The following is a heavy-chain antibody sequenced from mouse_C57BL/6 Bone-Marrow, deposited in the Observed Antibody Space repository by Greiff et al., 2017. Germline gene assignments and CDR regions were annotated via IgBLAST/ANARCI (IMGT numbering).Heavy chain of an antibody. J-gene: IGHJ4*01. V-gene: IGHV1-39*01. Sequence: QPQQSGPAPVKPGASVKISCKASGYSFTDYNMNWVKQSNGKRLEWIGVINPNYGTTSYHQKFKGKATLTLDQSSSTAYMHLNSLTSEDYAVYYCARALMITGIMDYWGQGTSVTVSS. CDR3: ARALMITGIMDY. CDR1: GYSFTDYN. D-gene: IGHD2-4*01. CDR2: INPNYGTT.